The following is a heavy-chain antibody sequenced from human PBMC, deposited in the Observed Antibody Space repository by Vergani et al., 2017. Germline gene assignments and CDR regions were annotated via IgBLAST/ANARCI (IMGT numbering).Heavy chain of an antibody. CDR3: ARDSIVGGYDYRPLLGVGNKYYYYYMDV. D-gene: IGHD5-12*01. J-gene: IGHJ6*03. V-gene: IGHV4-61*02. CDR2: IYTSGST. Sequence: QVQLQQWGAGLLKPSETLSLTCTVSGGSISSGSYYWSWIRQPAGKGLEWIGRIYTSGSTNYNPSLKSRVTISVDTSKNQYSLKLSSVTAADTAVYYCARDSIVGGYDYRPLLGVGNKYYYYYMDVWGKGTTVTVSS. CDR1: GGSISSGSYY.